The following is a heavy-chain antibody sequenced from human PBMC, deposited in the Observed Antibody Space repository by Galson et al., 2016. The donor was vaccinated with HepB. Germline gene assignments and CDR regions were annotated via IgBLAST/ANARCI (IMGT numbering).Heavy chain of an antibody. V-gene: IGHV1-2*06. D-gene: IGHD3-22*01. CDR2: INPNSGGT. Sequence: SVKVSCKASGYTFTGYYMHWVRQAPGQGLEWMGRINPNSGGTNYAQKFQGRVTMTRDTSISTAYMELSRLRSDDTAVYYCARKGYYDSSGYYYFGHYYYYGMDVWGLGTMVTVSS. J-gene: IGHJ6*02. CDR1: GYTFTGYY. CDR3: ARKGYYDSSGYYYFGHYYYYGMDV.